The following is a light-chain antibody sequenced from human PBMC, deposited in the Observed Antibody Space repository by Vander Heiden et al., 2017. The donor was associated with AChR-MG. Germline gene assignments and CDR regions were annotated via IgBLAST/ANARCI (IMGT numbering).Light chain of an antibody. CDR3: QSYESSLSYVG. J-gene: IGLJ2*01. V-gene: IGLV1-40*01. Sequence: QSVLTQPPSVSRAPGHRVTISCTGSSSNIGAGYDVHWYQQLPGTAPKLLIYGNSNRPSGVPDRFSGSKSGTSASLASTGLQAEDEADYYCQSYESSLSYVGFGGGTKLTVL. CDR1: SSNIGAGYD. CDR2: GNS.